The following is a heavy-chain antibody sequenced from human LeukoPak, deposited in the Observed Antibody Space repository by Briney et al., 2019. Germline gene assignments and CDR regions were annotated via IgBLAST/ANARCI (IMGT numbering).Heavy chain of an antibody. Sequence: SETLSLTCAVYGGSFSGYYWSWIRQPPGKGLEWIGEINHSGSTNYNPSLKSRVTISVDTSKNQFSLKLSSVTAADTAVYYCARVGVYSSSWVGIDYWGQGTLVTVSS. V-gene: IGHV4-34*01. CDR3: ARVGVYSSSWVGIDY. CDR2: INHSGST. CDR1: GGSFSGYY. D-gene: IGHD6-13*01. J-gene: IGHJ4*02.